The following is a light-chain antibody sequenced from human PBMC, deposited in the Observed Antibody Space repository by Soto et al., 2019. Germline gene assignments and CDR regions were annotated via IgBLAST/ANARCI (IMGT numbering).Light chain of an antibody. CDR2: SVS. CDR3: QQYGALPVT. CDR1: QSVRGNS. V-gene: IGKV3-20*01. J-gene: IGKJ3*01. Sequence: EVVLTQSPGTLSLSPGEGATLSCRASQSVRGNSLAWYQQKPGQAPRLLIYSVSSRATGIPDRFSGSGSGTDFTVTISRLEPEDFAVYYCQQYGALPVTFGPGITVDIK.